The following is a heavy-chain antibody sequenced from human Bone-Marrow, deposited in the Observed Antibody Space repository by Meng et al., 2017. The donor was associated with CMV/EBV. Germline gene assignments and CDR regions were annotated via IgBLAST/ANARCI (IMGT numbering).Heavy chain of an antibody. CDR1: GFTFSSYA. CDR2: ISGSGGST. V-gene: IGHV3-23*01. CDR3: AKLDFWSGYYRGYYYYGMDV. Sequence: GESLKISCAASGFTFSSYAMSWVRQAPGKGLEWVSAISGSGGSTYYADSVKGRFTISRDNSKNTLYLQMNSLRAEDTAVYYCAKLDFWSGYYRGYYYYGMDVWGQGTTVTGSS. J-gene: IGHJ6*01. D-gene: IGHD3-3*01.